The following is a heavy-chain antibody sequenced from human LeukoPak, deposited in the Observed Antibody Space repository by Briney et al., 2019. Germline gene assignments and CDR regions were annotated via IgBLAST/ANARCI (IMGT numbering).Heavy chain of an antibody. CDR2: ISYNGSDK. CDR3: ERPAGTYDYSYGMDV. J-gene: IGHJ6*02. D-gene: IGHD6-19*01. Sequence: PGGSLRLSCAASGFTFSSYGMHWVRQAPGKGLEWVAVISYNGSDKYYADSVKGRFTISRDNSKNTLYLQMKSLRAEDTAVYYCERPAGTYDYSYGMDVWGQGTTVTVSS. V-gene: IGHV3-30-3*01. CDR1: GFTFSSYG.